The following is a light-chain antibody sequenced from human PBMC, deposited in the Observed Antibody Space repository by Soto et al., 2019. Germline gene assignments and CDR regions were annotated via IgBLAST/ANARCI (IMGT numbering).Light chain of an antibody. V-gene: IGKV1-27*01. CDR1: QGISDY. CDR3: QQYNSAPQT. J-gene: IGKJ1*01. CDR2: AAS. Sequence: DIQMTQSPSSLSAPVGDRVTITCRASQGISDYLAWYQQNPGKVPKLLIYAASTLQSGVPSRSSGRGSGTDFTLTISSLQPEDAATYYCQQYNSAPQTFGQGTKVEIK.